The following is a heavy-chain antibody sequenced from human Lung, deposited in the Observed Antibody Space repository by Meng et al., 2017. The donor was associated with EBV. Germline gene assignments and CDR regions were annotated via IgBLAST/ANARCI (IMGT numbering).Heavy chain of an antibody. CDR2: IPHRGSS. Sequence: QVQLRGSGPALVKPSETPSLTCAVSGASITNHNWWAWVRQPPGKGLEWIGEIPHRGSSAYNPSLKSRVSMSIDKSKNQFSLKLTSVTAADTAVYHCLRGSGGSVWGQGTLVTVSS. D-gene: IGHD3-10*01. J-gene: IGHJ1*01. V-gene: IGHV4-4*02. CDR1: GASITNHNW. CDR3: LRGSGGSV.